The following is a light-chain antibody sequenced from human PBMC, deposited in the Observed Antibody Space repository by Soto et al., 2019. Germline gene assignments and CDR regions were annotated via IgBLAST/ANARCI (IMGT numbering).Light chain of an antibody. CDR2: GAT. CDR1: QSVSSGY. V-gene: IGKV3-20*01. J-gene: IGKJ2*01. CDR3: QLYGGSLYI. Sequence: EIVLTQSPGTLSLSPGERATLSCRASQSVSSGYIAWYQQKPGQAPRLLIYGATSGATGISDRFSGSGSGTDFTLTISRLEPEDSAVYYCQLYGGSLYIFSQGTKLEIK.